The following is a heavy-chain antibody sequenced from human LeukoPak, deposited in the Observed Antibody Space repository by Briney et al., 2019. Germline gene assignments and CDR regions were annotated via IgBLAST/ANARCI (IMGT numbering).Heavy chain of an antibody. V-gene: IGHV4-34*01. CDR3: ARGKYSSSWYKSGWFDP. D-gene: IGHD6-13*01. J-gene: IGHJ5*02. CDR2: INHSGST. CDR1: GGSFSGYY. Sequence: SETLSLTCAVYGGSFSGYYWSWIRQPPGKGLEWIGEINHSGSTNYNPSLKSRVTISVDTSKNQFSLKLSSVTAADTAVYYCARGKYSSSWYKSGWFDPWGQGTLVTVSS.